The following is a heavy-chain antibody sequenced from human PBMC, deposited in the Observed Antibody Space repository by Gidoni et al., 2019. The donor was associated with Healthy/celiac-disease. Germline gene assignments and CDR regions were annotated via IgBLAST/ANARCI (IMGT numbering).Heavy chain of an antibody. D-gene: IGHD2-15*01. CDR1: GFTVSSNY. J-gene: IGHJ5*02. V-gene: IGHV3-53*01. Sequence: EVQLVESGGGLIQPGGSLRLSGAASGFTVSSNYMSWVRQAPGKGLEWVSVIYSGGSTYYADSVKGRFTISRDNSKNTLYLQMNSLRAEDTAVYYCARDAVGRWFDPWGQGTLVTVSS. CDR3: ARDAVGRWFDP. CDR2: IYSGGST.